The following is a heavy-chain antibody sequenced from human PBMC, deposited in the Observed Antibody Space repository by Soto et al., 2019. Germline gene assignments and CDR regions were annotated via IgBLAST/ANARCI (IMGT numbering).Heavy chain of an antibody. Sequence: QVQLVQSGAEVKKSGASVKVSCKASGYTFTSYYMHWVRQAPGQGLEWMGIINPSGGSTSYAQKFQGRVTMTRDTSTSTVYMELSSLRSEDTAVYYCAIPSYRGGFDYWGQGTLVTVSS. D-gene: IGHD1-26*01. V-gene: IGHV1-46*01. CDR2: INPSGGST. J-gene: IGHJ4*02. CDR3: AIPSYRGGFDY. CDR1: GYTFTSYY.